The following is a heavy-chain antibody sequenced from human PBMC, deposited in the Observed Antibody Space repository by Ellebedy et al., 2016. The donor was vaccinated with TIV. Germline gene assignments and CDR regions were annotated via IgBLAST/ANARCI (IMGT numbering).Heavy chain of an antibody. CDR3: ARDGSGYDSIGYYGMDV. CDR1: GGSFSGYN. V-gene: IGHV4-59*01. D-gene: IGHD5-12*01. CDR2: IYYSGST. J-gene: IGHJ6*02. Sequence: MPSETLSLTCAVYGGSFSGYNWSWIRQPPGKGLEWIGYIYYSGSTNYNPSLKSRVAISVDTSNNQFSLKLSSVTAADTAVYYCARDGSGYDSIGYYGMDVWGQGTTVTVSS.